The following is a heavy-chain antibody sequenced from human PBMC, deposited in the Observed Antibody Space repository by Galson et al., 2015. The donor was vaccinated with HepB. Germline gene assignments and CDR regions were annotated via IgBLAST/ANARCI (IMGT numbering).Heavy chain of an antibody. J-gene: IGHJ5*02. CDR3: AKGLMASGLVYNWFDP. CDR2: ISWNSGSI. D-gene: IGHD5/OR15-5a*01. CDR1: GFTFDDYA. V-gene: IGHV3-9*01. Sequence: SLRLSCAASGFTFDDYAMHWVRQAPGKGLEWVSGISWNSGSIGYADSVKGRFTISRDNAKNSLYLQMNSLRAEDTALYYCAKGLMASGLVYNWFDPWGQGTLVTVSS.